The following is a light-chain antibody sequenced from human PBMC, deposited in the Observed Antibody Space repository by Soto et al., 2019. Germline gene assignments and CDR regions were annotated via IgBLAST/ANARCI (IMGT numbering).Light chain of an antibody. CDR3: LQVYSFPRT. CDR1: QTISSW. CDR2: KAS. V-gene: IGKV1-5*03. J-gene: IGKJ1*01. Sequence: DIQMTQSPSTLSGSVGDRFTITCRASQTISSWLAWYQQKPGKAPKLLIYKASTLKSGVPSRFSGSGSGTEFILTINNLQPEDFASYFCLQVYSFPRTFGLGTKVDIK.